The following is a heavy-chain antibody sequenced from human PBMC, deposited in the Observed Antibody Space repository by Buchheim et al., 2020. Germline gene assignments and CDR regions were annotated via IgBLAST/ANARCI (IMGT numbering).Heavy chain of an antibody. CDR1: GGTFSSYA. CDR3: ASGGGLYCGGDCLGMDV. D-gene: IGHD2-21*02. J-gene: IGHJ6*02. CDR2: IIPIFGTA. Sequence: QVQLVQSGAEVKKPGSSVKVSCKASGGTFSSYATSWVRQAPGQGLEWMGGIIPIFGTANYAQKIQGRVTITQEERTSTVSMVLSSLRSEDTAVYYCASGGGLYCGGDCLGMDVWGQGTT. V-gene: IGHV1-69*01.